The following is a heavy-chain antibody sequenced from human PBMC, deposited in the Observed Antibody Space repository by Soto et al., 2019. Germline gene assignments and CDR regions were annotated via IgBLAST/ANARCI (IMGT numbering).Heavy chain of an antibody. CDR1: GGTFSSYT. CDR3: ARVVVGSRLSLDY. V-gene: IGHV1-69*01. J-gene: IGHJ4*02. CDR2: ISPIFGTP. D-gene: IGHD1-26*01. Sequence: QVQLVQSGAEVKNPGSSVTVSCKASGGTFSSYTISWVRQAPGQGLEWMAGISPIFGTPIYAQKFQDRVTITADDSTMTAYMEMNRLTSEDTAVFYCARVVVGSRLSLDYWGQGTLVTISS.